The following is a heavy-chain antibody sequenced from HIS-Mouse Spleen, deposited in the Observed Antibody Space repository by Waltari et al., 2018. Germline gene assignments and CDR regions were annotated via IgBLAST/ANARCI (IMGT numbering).Heavy chain of an antibody. J-gene: IGHJ3*02. CDR1: GYTFTGYY. Sequence: QVQLVQSGAEVKKPGASVKVSCKASGYTFTGYYMHWVRQAPGQGLEWMGGINPNSGGRNYAQKFQGRVTMTRDTSISTAYMELSRLRSDDTAVYYCARTGALDAFDIWGQGTMVTVSS. D-gene: IGHD7-27*01. CDR2: INPNSGGR. V-gene: IGHV1-2*02. CDR3: ARTGALDAFDI.